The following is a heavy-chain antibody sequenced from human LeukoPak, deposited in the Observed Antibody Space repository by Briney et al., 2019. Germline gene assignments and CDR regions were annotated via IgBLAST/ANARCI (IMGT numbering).Heavy chain of an antibody. Sequence: SETLSLTCTVSGGSISSSSYYWGWIRQPPGKGLEWIGSIYYSGSTYYNPSLKSRVTISVDTSKNQFSLKLSSVTAADTAVYYCARQGVQPGFDPWGQGTLVTVSS. V-gene: IGHV4-39*01. CDR2: IYYSGST. D-gene: IGHD6-13*01. CDR3: ARQGVQPGFDP. CDR1: GGSISSSSYY. J-gene: IGHJ5*02.